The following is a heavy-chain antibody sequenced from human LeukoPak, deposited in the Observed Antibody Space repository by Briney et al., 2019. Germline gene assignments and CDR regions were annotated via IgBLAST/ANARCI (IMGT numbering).Heavy chain of an antibody. V-gene: IGHV3-30*14. CDR1: GFTFSSYW. CDR3: ARDRYCSSTSCYHPYYYMDV. D-gene: IGHD2-2*01. CDR2: ISYDGSNK. J-gene: IGHJ6*03. Sequence: GGSLRLSCAASGFTFSSYWMSWVRQAPGKGLEWVAVISYDGSNKYYADSVKGRFTISRDNSKNTLYLQMNSLRAEDTAVYYCARDRYCSSTSCYHPYYYMDVWGKGTTVTISS.